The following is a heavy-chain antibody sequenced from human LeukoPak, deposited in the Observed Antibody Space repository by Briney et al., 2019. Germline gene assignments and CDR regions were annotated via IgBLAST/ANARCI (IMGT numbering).Heavy chain of an antibody. V-gene: IGHV3-23*01. Sequence: PGGSLRLSCAASGFTFSSYAMSWVRQAPGKGLEWVSPISGSGGSTYYADSVKGRFTISTDNSKNTLYLQMNSLRAEDTAVYYCAITVTRRFDYWGQGTLVTVSS. D-gene: IGHD4-17*01. J-gene: IGHJ4*02. CDR2: ISGSGGST. CDR1: GFTFSSYA. CDR3: AITVTRRFDY.